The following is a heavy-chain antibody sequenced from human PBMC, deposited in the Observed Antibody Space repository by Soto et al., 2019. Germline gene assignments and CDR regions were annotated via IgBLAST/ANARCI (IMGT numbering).Heavy chain of an antibody. CDR2: LYTADSDT. J-gene: IGHJ6*02. CDR1: GYSFTSYW. CDR3: ARLHSGYYGMDV. D-gene: IGHD1-26*01. V-gene: IGHV5-51*01. Sequence: GEPMKVSCTGSGYSFTSYWIGWVRQMHGKGLEWMGLLYTADSDTRYSPSFQGQVTISADKSISTVDLQWSSLKAADTAMYYCARLHSGYYGMDVWGQGTTVTVS.